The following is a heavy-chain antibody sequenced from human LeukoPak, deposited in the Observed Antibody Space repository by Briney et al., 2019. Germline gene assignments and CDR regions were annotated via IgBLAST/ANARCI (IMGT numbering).Heavy chain of an antibody. J-gene: IGHJ4*02. Sequence: PGGSLRLSCAASRFTFSDYAMSWVRQAPGKGLEWVSTISGSGSNTYYADSVKGRFTISRDNSRNTLYLQMNSLRAGDTAVYYCADAIVGAPAHYWGQGTLVTVSS. D-gene: IGHD1-26*01. CDR1: RFTFSDYA. V-gene: IGHV3-23*01. CDR2: ISGSGSNT. CDR3: ADAIVGAPAHY.